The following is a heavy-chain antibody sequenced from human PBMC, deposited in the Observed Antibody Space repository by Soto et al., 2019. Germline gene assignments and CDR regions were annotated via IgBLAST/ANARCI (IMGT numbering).Heavy chain of an antibody. CDR1: GGSISSGGYY. J-gene: IGHJ6*02. CDR2: IYYSGST. Sequence: QVQLQESVPGLVKPSQTLSLTCTVSGGSISSGGYYWSWISQHPGKGLEWIGYIYYSGSTYYNPSLKSRVTISVDTSKNQFSLKLSSVTAADTAVYYCATRGKYCSGGSCYTYYGMDVWGQGTTVTVSS. V-gene: IGHV4-31*03. D-gene: IGHD2-15*01. CDR3: ATRGKYCSGGSCYTYYGMDV.